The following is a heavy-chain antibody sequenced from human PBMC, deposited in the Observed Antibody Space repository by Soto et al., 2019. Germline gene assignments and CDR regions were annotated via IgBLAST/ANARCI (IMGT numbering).Heavy chain of an antibody. Sequence: QVQLVESGGGVVQPGRSLRLSCVASGFTFSSYGMHWVRQAPGKGLEWVAIISYDGSNTYYADSMKGRFTISRDNSKNTLDLQMNSLRAEDTSVYYCAKEGGLSGSYYISSSYYFDYWGQGTLVTVSS. CDR2: ISYDGSNT. CDR1: GFTFSSYG. V-gene: IGHV3-30*18. D-gene: IGHD1-26*01. J-gene: IGHJ4*02. CDR3: AKEGGLSGSYYISSSYYFDY.